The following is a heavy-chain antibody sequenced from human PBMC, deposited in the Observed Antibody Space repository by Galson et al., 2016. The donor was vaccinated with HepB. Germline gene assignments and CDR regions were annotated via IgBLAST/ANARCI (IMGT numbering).Heavy chain of an antibody. V-gene: IGHV1-18*01. CDR2: ISSNNGDA. J-gene: IGHJ4*02. CDR3: ARGRIAVAGSEAY. CDR1: GYTFSNFG. D-gene: IGHD6-19*01. Sequence: SVKVPCKASGYTFSNFGISWVRRAPGQGLEWMGRISSNNGDANYARNFQGKVTMTTDTSTATAYLEVTNLTADDTAVYYCARGRIAVAGSEAYWGQGTLVTVSP.